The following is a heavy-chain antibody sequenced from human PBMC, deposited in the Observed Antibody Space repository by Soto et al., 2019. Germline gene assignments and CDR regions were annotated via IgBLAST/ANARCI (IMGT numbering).Heavy chain of an antibody. Sequence: VQLVESGGGVVQPGRSLRLSCAASGCTFSSYGMHWVRQAPGKGLEWVAVIWYDGSNKYYADSVKGRFTISRDNSKKTLCLQMNSLRADDTAVYYWARDWSSHVLWPVWIGYYLPDYWGQGTLVTVSS. J-gene: IGHJ4*02. CDR1: GCTFSSYG. D-gene: IGHD3-3*01. CDR3: ARDWSSHVLWPVWIGYYLPDY. V-gene: IGHV3-33*01. CDR2: IWYDGSNK.